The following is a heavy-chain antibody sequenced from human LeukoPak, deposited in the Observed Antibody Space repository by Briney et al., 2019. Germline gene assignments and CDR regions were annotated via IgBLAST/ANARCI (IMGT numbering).Heavy chain of an antibody. CDR2: ISSSSSYI. CDR3: ARGSTRFIAAAGPRHYYFDY. V-gene: IGHV3-21*01. CDR1: GFTFSSYS. Sequence: GGSLRLSCAASGFTFSSYSMNWVRQAPGKGLEWVSSISSSSSYIYYADSVKGRFTISRDNAKNSLCLQMNSLRAEDTAVYYCARGSTRFIAAAGPRHYYFDYWGQGTLVTVSS. D-gene: IGHD6-13*01. J-gene: IGHJ4*02.